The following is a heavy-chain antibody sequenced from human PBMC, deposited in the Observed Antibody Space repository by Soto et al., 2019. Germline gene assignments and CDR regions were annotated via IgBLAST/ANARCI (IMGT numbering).Heavy chain of an antibody. Sequence: GGSLRLSCVGSGFTFSSYGMNWVRQGPGKGLEWLSSIDKSGTTRYYADSVKGRFTISRDNAKNTLYLQMNSLRAEDTAVYYCSNWFDPWGQGTLVTVAS. V-gene: IGHV3-48*04. CDR2: IDKSGTTR. CDR1: GFTFSSYG. J-gene: IGHJ5*02. CDR3: SNWFDP.